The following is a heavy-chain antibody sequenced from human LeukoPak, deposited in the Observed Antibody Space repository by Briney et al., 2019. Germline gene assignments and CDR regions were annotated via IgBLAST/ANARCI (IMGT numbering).Heavy chain of an antibody. CDR2: LSATGRYI. CDR1: GFTFTSHT. V-gene: IGHV3-21*06. J-gene: IGHJ3*02. CDR3: ARSLRDAFDI. Sequence: GRSLRPSSAASGFTFTSHTMNWVRQPPGKGLEWVSSLSATGRYIYYADLMKGRFTISRDNAKSSLYLQMNSLRAEDTAVYYCARSLRDAFDIWGQGTMVTVSS.